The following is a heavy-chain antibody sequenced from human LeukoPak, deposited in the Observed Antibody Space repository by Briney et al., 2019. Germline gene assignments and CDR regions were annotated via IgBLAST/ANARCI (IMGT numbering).Heavy chain of an antibody. Sequence: SETLSLTCTVSGGSISSYYWSWIRQPPGKGLEWIGYIYYSGSTNYNPSLKSRVTISVDTSKNQFSLKLSSVTAADTAVYYCATLAAAGPGYYFDYWGQGTLVTVSS. CDR1: GGSISSYY. V-gene: IGHV4-59*01. CDR2: IYYSGST. J-gene: IGHJ4*02. CDR3: ATLAAAGPGYYFDY. D-gene: IGHD6-13*01.